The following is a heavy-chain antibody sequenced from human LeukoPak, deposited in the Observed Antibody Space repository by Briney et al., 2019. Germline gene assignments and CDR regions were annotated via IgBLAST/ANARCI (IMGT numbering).Heavy chain of an antibody. D-gene: IGHD2-2*01. V-gene: IGHV1-18*04. J-gene: IGHJ4*02. CDR2: ISTYNGNT. CDR1: GYNFDRYG. CDR3: ARDLEHCRNIICSNSAY. Sequence: ASVKVSCKGSGYNFDRYGVNWVRQAPGQGLEWVGWISTYNGNTFYAQKFEGRVSMATDTSTNTVYMDLRSLRSDDTAVYYCARDLEHCRNIICSNSAYWGQGTLVTVSS.